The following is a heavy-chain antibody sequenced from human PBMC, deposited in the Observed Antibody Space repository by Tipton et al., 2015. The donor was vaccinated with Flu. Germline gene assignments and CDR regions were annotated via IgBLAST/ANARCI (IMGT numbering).Heavy chain of an antibody. CDR1: GGSISSGGYY. CDR3: ARGSGSGTFVIFDY. J-gene: IGHJ4*02. V-gene: IGHV4-31*03. D-gene: IGHD3-10*01. Sequence: TLSLTCTVSGGSISSGGYYWSWIRQHPGEGLEWIGYIYYSGSTYYNPSLKSRVTISIDTSKNQFSLKLSSVTAADTAVYYCARGSGSGTFVIFDYWGQGTLVAVSS. CDR2: IYYSGST.